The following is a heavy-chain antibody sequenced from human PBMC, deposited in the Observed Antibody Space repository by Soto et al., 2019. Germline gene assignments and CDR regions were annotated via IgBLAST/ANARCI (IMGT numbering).Heavy chain of an antibody. CDR3: ARLITMVRGVIKPYYYYGMDV. J-gene: IGHJ6*04. D-gene: IGHD3-10*01. CDR2: IIPIFGTA. Sequence: SLKVSCKASGGTFSSYAISWVRQAPGQGLEWMGGIIPIFGTANYAQKFQGRVTITADESTSTAYMELSSLRSEDTAVYYCARLITMVRGVIKPYYYYGMDVWGKGPTVTVXS. V-gene: IGHV1-69*13. CDR1: GGTFSSYA.